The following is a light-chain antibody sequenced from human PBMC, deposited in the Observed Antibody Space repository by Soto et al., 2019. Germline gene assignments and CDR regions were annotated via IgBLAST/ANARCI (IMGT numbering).Light chain of an antibody. CDR3: CSYTDGSSLL. CDR1: RNDIGTYNL. J-gene: IGLJ3*02. V-gene: IGLV2-23*01. CDR2: EGN. Sequence: QSALTQPASVSESPGQSISISCGGGRNDIGTYNLVSRYQQHPGKAPKLIIYEGNKRPSGVSNRFSGSRSGNTASLTISGLQAEDEADYYCCSYTDGSSLLFGGGTQLTVL.